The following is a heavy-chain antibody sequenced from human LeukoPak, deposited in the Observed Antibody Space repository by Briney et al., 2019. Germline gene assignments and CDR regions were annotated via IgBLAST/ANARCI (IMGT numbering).Heavy chain of an antibody. D-gene: IGHD1-26*01. J-gene: IGHJ4*02. V-gene: IGHV4-39*01. Sequence: SETLSLTCTVSGGSISSSLYHWGWIRQSPGKNLEWLGSIYYTGTTHYNPSLKSRVTISVDTSKNQFSLNLSSVTAADTAVYYCARARGSYLPPTYFDYWGQGTLVTASS. CDR1: GGSISSSLYH. CDR3: ARARGSYLPPTYFDY. CDR2: IYYTGTT.